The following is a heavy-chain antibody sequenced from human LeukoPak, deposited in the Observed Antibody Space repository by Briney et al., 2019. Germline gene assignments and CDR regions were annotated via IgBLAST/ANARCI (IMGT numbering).Heavy chain of an antibody. V-gene: IGHV3-23*01. CDR3: ANRVAQHDS. CDR2: IPSSGPIT. D-gene: IGHD3-16*01. J-gene: IGHJ5*02. Sequence: GGSLRLSCVASGFTFSSFAMSWVRQAPGRGLEWVAGIPSSGPITYYADSVKGRFTISRDNSKSTLYLQMNSLTAEDTGVYYCANRVAQHDSWGQGTLVTVSS. CDR1: GFTFSSFA.